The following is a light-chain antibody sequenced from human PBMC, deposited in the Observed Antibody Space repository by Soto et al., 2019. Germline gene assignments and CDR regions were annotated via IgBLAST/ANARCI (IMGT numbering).Light chain of an antibody. J-gene: IGLJ1*01. CDR2: DVT. Sequence: QSVLTQPRSVSGSPGQSVTISCTGTNSDVGTFYFVSWYQQYPDKGPKLIIYDVTERPSGVPDRFSGSKSGNTASLTISGLQAEDEADYYCCSYAGSYTYVLGSGTKV. CDR1: NSDVGTFYF. CDR3: CSYAGSYTYV. V-gene: IGLV2-11*01.